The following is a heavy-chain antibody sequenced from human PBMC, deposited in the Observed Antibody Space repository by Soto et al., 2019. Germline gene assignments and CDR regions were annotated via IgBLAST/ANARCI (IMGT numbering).Heavy chain of an antibody. CDR3: ARDGVVVAATYFDY. J-gene: IGHJ4*02. V-gene: IGHV3-23*01. CDR1: GFTFSSYA. CDR2: IRGSGGST. Sequence: GGSLRLSCAASGFTFSSYAMSWVRQAPGKGLEWVSGIRGSGGSTYYADSVKGRFIISRDNSKNTLYLQMNSLRAEDTAVYYCARDGVVVAATYFDYWGQGTLVTVSS. D-gene: IGHD2-15*01.